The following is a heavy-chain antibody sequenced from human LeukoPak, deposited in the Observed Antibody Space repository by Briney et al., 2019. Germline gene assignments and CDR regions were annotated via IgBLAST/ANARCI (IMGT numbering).Heavy chain of an antibody. Sequence: SETLSLTCTVSGGSISSYYWSWIRQPPGKGLEWIGYIYYSGSTSYNPSLKSRVTISVDTSKNQFSLKLSSVTAADTAVYYCASFTIFGVVPIYYFDYWGQGTLVTVSS. CDR1: GGSISSYY. J-gene: IGHJ4*02. D-gene: IGHD3-3*01. V-gene: IGHV4-59*01. CDR2: IYYSGST. CDR3: ASFTIFGVVPIYYFDY.